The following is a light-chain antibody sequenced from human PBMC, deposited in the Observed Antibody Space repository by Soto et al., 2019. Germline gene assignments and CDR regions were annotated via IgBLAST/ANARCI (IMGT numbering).Light chain of an antibody. J-gene: IGKJ4*01. CDR2: SAS. CDR3: QQAESIPLT. Sequence: DIQMTQAPSSLSASVGDRVTITCRASQSISRYLNWYQQKPGKAPNLLIYSASSLEGGVPSRFSGGGSGTDFTLTITSLHPEDFATYYCQQAESIPLTCGGGTKVEIK. CDR1: QSISRY. V-gene: IGKV1-39*01.